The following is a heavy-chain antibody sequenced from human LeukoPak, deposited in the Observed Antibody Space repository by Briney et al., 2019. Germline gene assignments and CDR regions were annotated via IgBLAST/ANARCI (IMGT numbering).Heavy chain of an antibody. V-gene: IGHV4-59*11. CDR3: ARERIAVAGSYYYYMDV. Sequence: PSETLSLTCTVSGGSISSHYWSWIRQPPGKGLEWIGYIYYSGSTNYNPSLKSRVTISVDTSKNQFSLKLSSVTAADTAVYYCARERIAVAGSYYYYMDVWGNGTTVTVSS. CDR2: IYYSGST. D-gene: IGHD6-19*01. CDR1: GGSISSHY. J-gene: IGHJ6*03.